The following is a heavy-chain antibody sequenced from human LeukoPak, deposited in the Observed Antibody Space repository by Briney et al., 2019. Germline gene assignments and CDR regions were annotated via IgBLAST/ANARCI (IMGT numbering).Heavy chain of an antibody. Sequence: ASVKVSCEASGYTFTSYGISWVRQAPGQGLEWMGWITTYNGNTNYAQKLQGRVTMTTDTSTSTAFMELRSLRSDDTAVYYCARDTGVITDYWGQGTLVTVSS. CDR2: ITTYNGNT. V-gene: IGHV1-18*01. D-gene: IGHD3-22*01. CDR3: ARDTGVITDY. J-gene: IGHJ4*02. CDR1: GYTFTSYG.